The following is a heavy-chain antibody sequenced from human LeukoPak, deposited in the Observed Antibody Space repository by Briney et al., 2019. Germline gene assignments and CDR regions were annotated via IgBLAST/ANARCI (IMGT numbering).Heavy chain of an antibody. V-gene: IGHV3-48*01. J-gene: IGHJ4*02. D-gene: IGHD3-22*01. Sequence: PGGSLRLSCAASGFTFSYYSMSWVRQAPGKGLEWVSYISSSSSTIYYADSVKGRFTISRDNSKNTLYLEMNSLRAEDTAVYYCARDYYYDSSGYWDYYFDYWGQGTLVSVSS. CDR1: GFTFSYYS. CDR3: ARDYYYDSSGYWDYYFDY. CDR2: ISSSSSTI.